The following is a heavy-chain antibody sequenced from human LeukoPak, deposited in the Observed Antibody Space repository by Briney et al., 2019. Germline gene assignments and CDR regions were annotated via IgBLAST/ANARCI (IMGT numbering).Heavy chain of an antibody. CDR3: ARNEGSI. V-gene: IGHV3-11*01. CDR1: GFTFSDHY. D-gene: IGHD1-26*01. J-gene: IGHJ4*02. CDR2: ISNSGSLK. Sequence: GGSLRLSCSASGFTFSDHYMSWFRQAPGKGLEWVSYISNSGSLKYYADSVKGRFTISRDNAKNSLYLQMDSLRAEETAVYYCARNEGSIWGQGTLVTVSS.